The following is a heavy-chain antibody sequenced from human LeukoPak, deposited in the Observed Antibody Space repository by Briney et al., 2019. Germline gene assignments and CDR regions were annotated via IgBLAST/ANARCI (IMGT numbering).Heavy chain of an antibody. CDR3: ARGAPGYSSSGFEFDI. D-gene: IGHD6-6*01. V-gene: IGHV4-61*02. CDR2: IYTSGST. J-gene: IGHJ3*02. Sequence: SETLSLTCTVSGGSISSGSYYWSWIRQPAGKGLEWIGRIYTSGSTNYNPSLKSRVTISVDTSKNQFSLKLSSVTAADTAVYYCARGAPGYSSSGFEFDIWGQGTMVTVSS. CDR1: GGSISSGSYY.